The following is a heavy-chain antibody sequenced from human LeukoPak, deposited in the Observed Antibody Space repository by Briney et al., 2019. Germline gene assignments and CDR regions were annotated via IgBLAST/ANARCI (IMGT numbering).Heavy chain of an antibody. CDR3: ARGYSFDY. CDR2: INHSGSN. Sequence: SETLPLTCAVYGGSFSGYYWSWIRQPPGKGLEWIGEINHSGSNNYNPSLKSRVTISVDTSKNQFSLKLSSVTAADTAVYYCARGYSFDYWGQGTLVTVSS. J-gene: IGHJ4*02. D-gene: IGHD4-11*01. V-gene: IGHV4-34*01. CDR1: GGSFSGYY.